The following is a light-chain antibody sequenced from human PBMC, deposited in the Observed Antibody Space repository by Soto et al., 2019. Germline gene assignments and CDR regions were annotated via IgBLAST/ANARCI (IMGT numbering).Light chain of an antibody. V-gene: IGKV3-15*01. CDR2: GAS. CDR3: QQYNNWPYT. J-gene: IGKJ2*01. CDR1: QAIASN. Sequence: EIVLTQSPGTLSLSPWERAILSYRASQAIASNVAWYQQKPGQAPRLLIYGASTRATDVPAGFTGSGSGTEFTLTISSLRSEDFAVYFCQQYNNWPYTFGQGTKVDIK.